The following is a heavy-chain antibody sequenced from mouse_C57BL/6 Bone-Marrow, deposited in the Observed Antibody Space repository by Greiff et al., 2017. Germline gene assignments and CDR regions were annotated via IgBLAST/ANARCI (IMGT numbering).Heavy chain of an antibody. CDR3: TLYSDDVRSNFDY. CDR2: IDPENGDT. D-gene: IGHD1-3*01. CDR1: GFNIKDDY. Sequence: VQLQQSGAELVRPGASVKLSCTASGFNIKDDYMHWVKQRPEQGLEWIGWIDPENGDTEYASKFQGKATITADTSSNTAYLQLSSLTSEDTAVYYWTLYSDDVRSNFDYWGQGTTLTVSS. J-gene: IGHJ2*01. V-gene: IGHV14-4*01.